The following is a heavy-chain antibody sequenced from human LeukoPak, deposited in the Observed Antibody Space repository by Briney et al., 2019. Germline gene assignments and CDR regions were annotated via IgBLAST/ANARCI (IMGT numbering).Heavy chain of an antibody. CDR2: INHSGST. CDR3: SAEYGGTNY. CDR1: GGSFSGYY. V-gene: IGHV4-34*01. D-gene: IGHD4-23*01. J-gene: IGHJ4*02. Sequence: SETLSLTCAVYGGSFSGYYWSWIRQPPGKGPEWIGEINHSGSTNYNPSLKSRVTISVDTSKNQFSLKLSSVTAADTAVYYCSAEYGGTNYWGQGTLVTVSS.